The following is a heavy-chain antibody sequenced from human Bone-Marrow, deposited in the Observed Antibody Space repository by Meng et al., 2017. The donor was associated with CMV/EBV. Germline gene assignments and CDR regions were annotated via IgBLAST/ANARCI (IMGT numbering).Heavy chain of an antibody. D-gene: IGHD6-6*01. CDR1: GGSISSSSYY. Sequence: SETLSLTCTVSGGSISSSSYYWGWIRQPPGKGLEWIGSIYYSGSTYYNPSLKSRVTISVDTSKNQFSLKLSSVTAADTAVYYCAREIAASPGSADYWGQGTLVTVSS. CDR3: AREIAASPGSADY. V-gene: IGHV4-39*02. CDR2: IYYSGST. J-gene: IGHJ4*02.